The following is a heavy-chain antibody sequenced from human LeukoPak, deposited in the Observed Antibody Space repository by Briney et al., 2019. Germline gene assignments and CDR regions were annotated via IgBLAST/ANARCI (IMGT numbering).Heavy chain of an antibody. D-gene: IGHD2-2*01. CDR3: ARAAGYCSSISCYSFDY. V-gene: IGHV3-7*01. CDR1: GFTFSSYW. CDR2: IKQDGSEK. J-gene: IGHJ4*02. Sequence: GGSLRLPCAASGFTFSSYWMSWVRQAPGKGLEGVADIKQDGSEKYYVDSVKGRFIIARDNPKNSLYLQMNSLRAEDTAVYYCARAAGYCSSISCYSFDYWGQGTLVTVSS.